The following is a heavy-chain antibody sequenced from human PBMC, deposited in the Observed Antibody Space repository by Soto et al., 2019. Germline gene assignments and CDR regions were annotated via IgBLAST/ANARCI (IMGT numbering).Heavy chain of an antibody. V-gene: IGHV3-7*01. CDR2: INQDGSER. CDR3: VCGGNFFVY. Sequence: EVQLVESGGGLVQPGGSLRLSCAASGFTFSTHWMTWVRQPPGKGLEWVANINQDGSERYYVDSVRGRFTISRDNAKNSLYLQMNSLSAEDTAVYYCVCGGNFFVYWGQGTLVTVSP. J-gene: IGHJ4*02. CDR1: GFTFSTHW. D-gene: IGHD3-16*01.